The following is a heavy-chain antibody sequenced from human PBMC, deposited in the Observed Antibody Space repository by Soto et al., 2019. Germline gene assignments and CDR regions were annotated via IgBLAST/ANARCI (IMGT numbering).Heavy chain of an antibody. V-gene: IGHV4-34*01. CDR3: ARADSGDYVRDY. CDR2: INHSGST. Sequence: SETLSLTSAVDGGSFSGDHWSWIRQPPGKGLEWIGEINHSGSTNYNPSLKSRVTISVDTSKNQFSLKLSSVTAADTAVYYCARADSGDYVRDYWGQGTLVTVSS. D-gene: IGHD4-17*01. J-gene: IGHJ4*02. CDR1: GGSFSGDH.